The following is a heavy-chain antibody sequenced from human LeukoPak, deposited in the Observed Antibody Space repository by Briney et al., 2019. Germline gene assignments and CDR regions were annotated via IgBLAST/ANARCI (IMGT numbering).Heavy chain of an antibody. CDR3: ARGVEPLAANTLAY. V-gene: IGHV3-53*01. D-gene: IGHD1-14*01. CDR2: LYSDGNT. J-gene: IGHJ4*02. CDR1: GFTVITND. Sequence: GGSLRLSCAASGFTVITNDMTWVRQAPGKGLEWVSVLYSDGNTKNADSVQGRFTIYRDNSKNTLHLEMNSLSPDDTAVYYCARGVEPLAANTLAYWGQGTLVTVSS.